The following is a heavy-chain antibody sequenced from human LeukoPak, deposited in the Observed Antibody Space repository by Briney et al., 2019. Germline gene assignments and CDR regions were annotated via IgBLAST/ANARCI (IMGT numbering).Heavy chain of an antibody. CDR3: ARQSIAARGYYYYMDV. V-gene: IGHV4-39*01. Sequence: SETLSLTCSVSGGSISSGSFYWGWIRQPPGKGLEWIGSICYSGDTYYKPSLESRVTMSVDTSKNHFSLKLSSVTAADTAVYYCARQSIAARGYYYYMDVWGKGTTVTVSS. CDR1: GGSISSGSFY. J-gene: IGHJ6*03. D-gene: IGHD6-6*01. CDR2: ICYSGDT.